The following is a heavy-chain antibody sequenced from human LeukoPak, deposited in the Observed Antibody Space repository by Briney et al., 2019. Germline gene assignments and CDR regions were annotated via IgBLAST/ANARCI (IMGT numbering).Heavy chain of an antibody. CDR3: ARNRPAGYDYDYGFELQR. J-gene: IGHJ4*02. CDR2: ISRSGDST. Sequence: PGGSLRLSCAASGFSFSNYGMNWVRQAPGKGLEWVSVISRSGDSTYYAASVKGRFPISRDNSETTLFLQMNSLRADDTAVYFCARNRPAGYDYDYGFELQRWGQGTLVTVSS. D-gene: IGHD4/OR15-4a*01. CDR1: GFSFSNYG. V-gene: IGHV3-23*01.